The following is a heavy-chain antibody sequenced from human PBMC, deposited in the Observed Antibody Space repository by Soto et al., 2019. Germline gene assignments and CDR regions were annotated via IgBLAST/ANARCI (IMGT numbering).Heavy chain of an antibody. CDR3: ARDSGSGSYRFDY. Sequence: QVQLVQSGAEVKKPGASVKVSCKASGYTFTSYYMHWVRQAPGQGLEWMGIINPSGGSTSYAQKFQCRVXXTXDXCTSTVYMELSSLRSEDTAVYYCARDSGSGSYRFDYWGQGTLVTVSS. CDR1: GYTFTSYY. CDR2: INPSGGST. V-gene: IGHV1-46*03. D-gene: IGHD1-26*01. J-gene: IGHJ4*02.